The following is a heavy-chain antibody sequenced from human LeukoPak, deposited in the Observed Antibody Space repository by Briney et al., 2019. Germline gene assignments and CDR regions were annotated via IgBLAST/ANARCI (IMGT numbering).Heavy chain of an antibody. V-gene: IGHV4-4*02. D-gene: IGHD3-22*01. Sequence: SETLSLTCAVSGDSISSSNWWSWFRQPPGKGLEWIGEIYHSGSTNYNPSLQGRVTMSVDNSENHFSLKLSSVSAADTALYYCARFTVSVITRGAFDIWGQGTMVTVSS. CDR3: ARFTVSVITRGAFDI. J-gene: IGHJ3*02. CDR2: IYHSGST. CDR1: GDSISSSNW.